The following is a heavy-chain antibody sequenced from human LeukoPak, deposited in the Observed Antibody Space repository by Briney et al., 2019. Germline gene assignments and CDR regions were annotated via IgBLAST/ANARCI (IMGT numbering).Heavy chain of an antibody. CDR3: AKDHYWSIDY. D-gene: IGHD3-3*01. CDR1: GFDYSSNW. Sequence: GGSLRPSCAASGFDYSSNWMHWVRHAPGQGLVWVSRIKGDGISTNYADSVKGRFTISRDIAKNTLYLQMNSLRAEDTGVYYCAKDHYWSIDYWGRGTLVTVSS. J-gene: IGHJ4*02. V-gene: IGHV3-74*01. CDR2: IKGDGIST.